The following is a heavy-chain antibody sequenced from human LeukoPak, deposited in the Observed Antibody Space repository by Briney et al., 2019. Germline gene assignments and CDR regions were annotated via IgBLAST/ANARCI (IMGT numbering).Heavy chain of an antibody. CDR2: IAYDGSRA. V-gene: IGHV3-33*01. CDR3: TRYNNDHFDY. D-gene: IGHD1-14*01. J-gene: IGHJ4*02. CDR1: GVSFCGYG. Sequence: PGGSLRLSCAGSGVSFCGYGMRWFRQTPGKGLEWVAVIAYDGSRAFYGDCVKGRFTISIDNSKNTMSVQMDDLRAEDTAVYYCTRYNNDHFDYWGQGTLVTVSS.